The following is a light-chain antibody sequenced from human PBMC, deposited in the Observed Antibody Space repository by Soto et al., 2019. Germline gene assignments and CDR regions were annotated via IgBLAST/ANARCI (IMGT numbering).Light chain of an antibody. V-gene: IGLV2-23*01. CDR3: SSYTSSSIYV. CDR1: RSDVGGYNL. Sequence: QSVLTQPASVSGSPGQSITVSCAVTRSDVGGYNLVSWYQQHPGKAPKLIIYEGTERPSGISPRFSGSKSGNTASLTISGLQAEDEADYYCSSYTSSSIYVFGSGTKVTVL. CDR2: EGT. J-gene: IGLJ1*01.